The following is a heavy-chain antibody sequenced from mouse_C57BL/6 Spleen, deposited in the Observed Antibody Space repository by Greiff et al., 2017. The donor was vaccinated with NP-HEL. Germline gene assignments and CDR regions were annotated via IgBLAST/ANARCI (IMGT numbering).Heavy chain of an antibody. CDR3: ARLGGYDLFAY. Sequence: QVQLKESGAKLARPGASVKLSCKASGYTFTSYGISWVKQRTGQGLEWIGEIYPRSGNTYYNEKFKGKATLTADKSSSTAYMELRSLTSEDSAVYFCARLGGYDLFAYWGQGTLVTVSA. D-gene: IGHD2-2*01. V-gene: IGHV1-81*01. CDR2: IYPRSGNT. J-gene: IGHJ3*01. CDR1: GYTFTSYG.